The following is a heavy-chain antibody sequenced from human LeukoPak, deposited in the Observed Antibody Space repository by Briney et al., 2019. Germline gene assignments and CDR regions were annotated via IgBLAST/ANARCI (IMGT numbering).Heavy chain of an antibody. D-gene: IGHD4/OR15-4a*01. CDR3: ARRAGAYSHPYDY. V-gene: IGHV3-33*08. Sequence: PGGSLRLSCAASGFSFRSYGMHWVRQAPGKGLEWVTYTLSDGSFSYYADSVKGRFTISRDNSKNTLYLQMNSLRAEDTAVYYCARRAGAYSHPYDYWGQGTLVTVSS. CDR2: TLSDGSFS. J-gene: IGHJ4*02. CDR1: GFSFRSYG.